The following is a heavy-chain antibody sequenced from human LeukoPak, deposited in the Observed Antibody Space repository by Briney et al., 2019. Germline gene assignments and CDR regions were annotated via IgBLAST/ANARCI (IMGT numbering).Heavy chain of an antibody. V-gene: IGHV3-23*01. CDR3: ARDHGASSGYYQKIDY. D-gene: IGHD3-22*01. CDR1: GFTFSSSA. Sequence: GGSLRLSCAASGFTFSSSAMSWVRQVPGKGLEWVSAVGGSGDTTYYADSVKGRFTISRDNSQNTLYLQMNSLRAEDTAVYYCARDHGASSGYYQKIDYWGQGTLVTVSS. J-gene: IGHJ4*02. CDR2: VGGSGDTT.